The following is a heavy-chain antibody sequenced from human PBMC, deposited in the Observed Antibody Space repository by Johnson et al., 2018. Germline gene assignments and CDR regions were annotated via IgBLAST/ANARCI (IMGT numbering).Heavy chain of an antibody. J-gene: IGHJ4*02. CDR3: AGWGDQFGWYY. D-gene: IGHD6-19*01. V-gene: IGHV3-7*01. CDR2: IKQDGREK. Sequence: VQLVQSGGGLVQPGGSLRLSCAASGFTFRSYWRSWVRQAPGKGLEWVANIKQDGREKYYVDSVKGRFTISRDNAKNSLYLQMSSLRAEDTAGYYCAGWGDQFGWYYWGQGTLVTVSS. CDR1: GFTFRSYW.